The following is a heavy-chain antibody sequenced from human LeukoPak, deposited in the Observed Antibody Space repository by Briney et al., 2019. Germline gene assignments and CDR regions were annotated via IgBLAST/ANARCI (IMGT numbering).Heavy chain of an antibody. Sequence: PGGSLRLSCAASGFTFISYSRTWVPQAPGRGLEWVSYISSSSSTIYYADSVKGRFTISRDNAKNSLYLQMNSLRAEDTAVYYCARDLIAAAGHWGQGTLVTVSS. J-gene: IGHJ4*02. CDR3: ARDLIAAAGH. V-gene: IGHV3-48*01. CDR1: GFTFISYS. D-gene: IGHD6-13*01. CDR2: ISSSSSTI.